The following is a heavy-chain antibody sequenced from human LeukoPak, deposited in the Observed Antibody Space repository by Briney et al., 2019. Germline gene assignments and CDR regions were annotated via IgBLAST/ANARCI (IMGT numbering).Heavy chain of an antibody. CDR2: IGISSGNT. D-gene: IGHD1-1*01. CDR3: ARDHNYAFDN. Sequence: QTGGSLRLSCAASGFTFSDYSMNWVRQAPGKGLVWISWIGISSGNTKYADSVKGRFTISGDNAKNSLYLQMNSLRVEDTAVYYCARDHNYAFDNWGQGTLVTVSS. V-gene: IGHV3-48*04. CDR1: GFTFSDYS. J-gene: IGHJ4*02.